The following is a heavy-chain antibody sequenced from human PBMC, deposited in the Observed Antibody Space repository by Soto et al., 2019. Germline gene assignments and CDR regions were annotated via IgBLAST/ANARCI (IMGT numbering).Heavy chain of an antibody. D-gene: IGHD3-10*01. CDR3: ARGITMVRGVINYYYGMDV. V-gene: IGHV1-69*13. J-gene: IGHJ6*02. CDR2: IIPIFGTA. Sequence: ASVKVSCKASGGTFSSYAISWVRQAPGQGLEWMGGIIPIFGTANYAQKFQGRVTITADEFTSTAYMELSSLRSEDTAVYYCARGITMVRGVINYYYGMDVWGQGTTVTVSS. CDR1: GGTFSSYA.